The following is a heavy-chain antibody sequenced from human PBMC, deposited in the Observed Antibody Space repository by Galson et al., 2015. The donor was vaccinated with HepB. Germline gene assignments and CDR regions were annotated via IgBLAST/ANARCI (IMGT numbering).Heavy chain of an antibody. Sequence: SVKVSCKVSGNTFSNDAIHWVRQAPGQRLEWMGCSSADNGNTQYSQEFQGRVTITRDTSATTAYMELSSLRSEDMAVYYCARGGDRSWIFDSWGQGTLITVSS. J-gene: IGHJ4*02. CDR2: SSADNGNT. D-gene: IGHD3-10*01. CDR1: GNTFSNDA. CDR3: ARGGDRSWIFDS. V-gene: IGHV1-3*02.